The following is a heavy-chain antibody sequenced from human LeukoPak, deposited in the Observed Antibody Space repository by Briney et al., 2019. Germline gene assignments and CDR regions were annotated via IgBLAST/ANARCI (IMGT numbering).Heavy chain of an antibody. V-gene: IGHV4-59*01. CDR1: GGSISSYY. Sequence: SETLSLTCTVSGGSISSYYWSWIRQPPGKGLEWIGYIYYSGSTNYNPSLKSRVTISVDTSKNQFSLKLSSVTAADTAVYYCAGVRRDGYNRYYFDYWGQGTLVTVSS. J-gene: IGHJ4*02. CDR2: IYYSGST. D-gene: IGHD5-24*01. CDR3: AGVRRDGYNRYYFDY.